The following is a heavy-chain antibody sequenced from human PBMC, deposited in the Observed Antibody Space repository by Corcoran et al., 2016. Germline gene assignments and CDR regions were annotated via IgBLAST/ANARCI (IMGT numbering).Heavy chain of an antibody. J-gene: IGHJ5*02. V-gene: IGHV4-38-2*02. Sequence: QVQLQESGPGLVKPSETLSLTCTVSGYSISSGYYWGWIRQPPGKGLEWIGSIYHSGSTYYNPSLKSRVTISVDTSKTQFSLKLSSVTAADTAVYYCARDHQRWLQLSWGWFDPWCQGTRVTVSS. CDR2: IYHSGST. D-gene: IGHD5-12*01. CDR1: GYSISSGYY. CDR3: ARDHQRWLQLSWGWFDP.